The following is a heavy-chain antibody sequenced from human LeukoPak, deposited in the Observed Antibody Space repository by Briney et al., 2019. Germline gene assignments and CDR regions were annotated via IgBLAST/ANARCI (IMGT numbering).Heavy chain of an antibody. CDR2: ISSSSSYI. D-gene: IGHD3-22*01. J-gene: IGHJ4*02. Sequence: PGGSLRLSCAASGFTFSSYSMNWVRQAPGKGLEWVSSISSSSSYIYYADSVKGRFTISRDNAKNSLYLQMNSLRAEDTAVYYCARDTTYYYDSSGYYSLDYWGQGTLVTVSS. CDR1: GFTFSSYS. CDR3: ARDTTYYYDSSGYYSLDY. V-gene: IGHV3-21*04.